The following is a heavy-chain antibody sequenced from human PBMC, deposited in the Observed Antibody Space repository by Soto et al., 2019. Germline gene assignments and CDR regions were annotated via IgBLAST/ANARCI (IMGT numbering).Heavy chain of an antibody. J-gene: IGHJ6*02. CDR2: ISYDGSNK. V-gene: IGHV3-30*18. CDR3: AKDQGRYCSCCSCYSPYFYYGMDV. D-gene: IGHD2-15*01. CDR1: GFTFSSYD. Sequence: QVQLVESGGGVVQPGRSLRLSCAASGFTFSSYDMHWFRQAPGKGLEWEAVISYDGSNKYYADSVKGRFTISRDNSKNTLYLQMNSLRAEDTAEYYCAKDQGRYCSCCSCYSPYFYYGMDVWGQVTTVTVSS.